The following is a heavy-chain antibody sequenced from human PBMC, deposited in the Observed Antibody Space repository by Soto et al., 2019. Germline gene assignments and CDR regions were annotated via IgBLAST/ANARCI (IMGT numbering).Heavy chain of an antibody. J-gene: IGHJ3*02. CDR2: ISSSSSYI. V-gene: IGHV3-21*01. CDR1: GFTFSSYS. CDR3: ARDSILRFLEWSAFDI. Sequence: GGSLRLSCAASGFTFSSYSMNWVRQAPGKGLEWVSSISSSSSYIYYADSVKGRFTISRDNAKNSLYLQMNSLRAEDTAVYYCARDSILRFLEWSAFDIWGQGTIVTVSS. D-gene: IGHD3-3*01.